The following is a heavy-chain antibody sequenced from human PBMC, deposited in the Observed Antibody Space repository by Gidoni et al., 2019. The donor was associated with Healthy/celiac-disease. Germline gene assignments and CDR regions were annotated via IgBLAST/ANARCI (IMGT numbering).Heavy chain of an antibody. D-gene: IGHD2-15*01. CDR2: INPNSGGT. CDR1: GYTFTGYY. CDR3: ARDESVVVVAEGLFRFDP. Sequence: QVQLVQSGAEVKKPGASVTVSCKASGYTFTGYYMHWVRQAPGQGLEWMGWINPNSGGTNYAQKFQGRVTMTRDTSISTAYMELSRLRSDDTAVYYCARDESVVVVAEGLFRFDPWGQGTLVTVSS. J-gene: IGHJ5*02. V-gene: IGHV1-2*02.